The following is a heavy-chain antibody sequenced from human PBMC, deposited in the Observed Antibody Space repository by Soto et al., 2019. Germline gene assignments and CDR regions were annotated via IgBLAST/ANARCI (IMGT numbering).Heavy chain of an antibody. CDR3: ATRITVFGLLIPPFDP. Sequence: PSETLSLTCAAYGGSVNGYYWNWIRQPPGKGLEWIGEINHTAGTHYNPSLKSRVTMSVDTSKNQFSLRLSSVTAADTAIYYCATRITVFGLLIPPFDPLDQGTQVTV. V-gene: IGHV4-34*01. J-gene: IGHJ5*02. CDR2: INHTAGT. D-gene: IGHD3-3*01. CDR1: GGSVNGYY.